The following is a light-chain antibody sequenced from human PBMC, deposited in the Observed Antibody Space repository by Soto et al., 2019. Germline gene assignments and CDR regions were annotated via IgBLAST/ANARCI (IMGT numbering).Light chain of an antibody. V-gene: IGKV3-20*01. J-gene: IGKJ1*01. CDR1: QSVSSSY. CDR2: GAS. CDR3: QQYGSSRWM. Sequence: ESVLTLSPGTLSLAPGERADLCCRPSQSVSSSYLAWYQKRPGQAPRLLIYGASSRATGVPDRFSGSGSGTDFTLTSSRLEPEDFAVYYCQQYGSSRWMFGQGTKVDIK.